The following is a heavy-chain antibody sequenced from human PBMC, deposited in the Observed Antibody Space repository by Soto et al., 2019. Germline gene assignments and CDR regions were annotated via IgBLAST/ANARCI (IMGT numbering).Heavy chain of an antibody. Sequence: QVQLVESGGGVVQPGRSLRLSCAASGFTFSSYAMHWVRQAPGKGLEWVAVISYDGSNKYYADSVKGRFTISRDNSKNTLYLQMNSLRAEDTAVYYCARAKNVYSSGWSWGQGILVTVSS. D-gene: IGHD6-19*01. CDR3: ARAKNVYSSGWS. CDR1: GFTFSSYA. J-gene: IGHJ5*02. V-gene: IGHV3-30-3*01. CDR2: ISYDGSNK.